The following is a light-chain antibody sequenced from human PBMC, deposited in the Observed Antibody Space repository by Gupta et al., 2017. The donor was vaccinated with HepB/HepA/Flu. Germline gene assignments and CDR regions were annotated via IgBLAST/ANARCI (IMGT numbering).Light chain of an antibody. CDR2: AAS. J-gene: IGKJ1*01. CDR3: QQSYSTPWT. CDR1: QSISSY. V-gene: IGKV1-39*01. Sequence: DIQMTQSPSSLSASVGDRVTITCRASQSISSYLNWYQQKPGKAPKLLIYAASSLQSGVPSRFSGSGSGTEFTLTISSPQPEDFATYYCQQSYSTPWTFGQGTKVEIK.